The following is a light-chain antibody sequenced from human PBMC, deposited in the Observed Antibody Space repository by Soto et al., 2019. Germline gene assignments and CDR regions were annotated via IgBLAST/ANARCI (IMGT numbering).Light chain of an antibody. CDR3: QQRTNWPPT. V-gene: IGKV3-11*01. CDR2: DAS. Sequence: EVVLTQSPATLSLSPGERATLSCRASQSVGSFLAWYQHKPGQAPRLLIYDASNRATGIPARFRGSGSGTDFTLTISSLEPEDFAVYHCQQRTNWPPTFGQGTKVEI. J-gene: IGKJ1*01. CDR1: QSVGSF.